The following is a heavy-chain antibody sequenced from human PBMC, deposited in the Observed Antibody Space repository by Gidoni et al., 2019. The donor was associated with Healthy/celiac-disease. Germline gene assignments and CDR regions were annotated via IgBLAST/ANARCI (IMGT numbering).Heavy chain of an antibody. V-gene: IGHV1-46*03. D-gene: IGHD3-16*02. CDR2: INPSGGST. J-gene: IGHJ3*02. CDR1: GYTFTSYY. Sequence: QVQLVQSGAEVKKPGASVKVSCKASGYTFTSYYMHWGRQAPGQGLEWMGIINPSGGSTSYAQKFQGRVTMTRDTSTSTVYMELSSLRSEDTAVYYCARDYDYVWGSYRFAGSGAFDIWGQGTMVTVSS. CDR3: ARDYDYVWGSYRFAGSGAFDI.